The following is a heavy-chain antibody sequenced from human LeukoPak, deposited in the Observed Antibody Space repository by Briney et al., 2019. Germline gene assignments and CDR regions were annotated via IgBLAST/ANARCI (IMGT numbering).Heavy chain of an antibody. CDR1: GGSISSSSYY. CDR3: AREGRYRYGYNEYHLYMDI. CDR2: IYYSGST. V-gene: IGHV4-39*07. Sequence: SETLSLTCTVSGGSISSSSYYWGWIRQPPGKGLEWIGSIYYSGSTYYNPSLKSRVTISVDTPKNQFSLKLSSVTAAETAVYYCAREGRYRYGYNEYHLYMDIWGKGTTVTVSS. J-gene: IGHJ6*03. D-gene: IGHD5-18*01.